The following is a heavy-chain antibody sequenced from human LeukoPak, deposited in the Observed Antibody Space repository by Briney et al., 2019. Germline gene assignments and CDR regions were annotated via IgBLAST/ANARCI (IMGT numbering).Heavy chain of an antibody. V-gene: IGHV4-30-2*01. J-gene: IGHJ4*02. CDR1: GGSISSGGYY. D-gene: IGHD3-10*01. CDR3: ARASREGSGSYYK. CDR2: IYHSGST. Sequence: SQTLSLTCTVSGGSISSGGYYWSWIRQPPGKGLEWIGYIYHSGSTYYNPSLKSRVTISVDRSKNQFSLKLSSVTAADTAVYYCARASREGSGSYYKWGQGTLVTVSS.